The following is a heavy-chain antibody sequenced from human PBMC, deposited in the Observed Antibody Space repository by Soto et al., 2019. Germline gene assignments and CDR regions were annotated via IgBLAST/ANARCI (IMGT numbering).Heavy chain of an antibody. CDR1: GFTFSDYY. CDR2: ISFSSTYT. J-gene: IGHJ5*02. CDR3: ARGPYCGGDCYSGTDP. D-gene: IGHD2-21*02. Sequence: QVQLVESGGGLVKPGESLRLSCAASGFTFSDYYMTWIRQAPGKGLEWVSHISFSSTYTNYADSVKGRFIISRDDAKNSLYLQMNSLRADDTAVYYCARGPYCGGDCYSGTDPWGQGTLVTVSS. V-gene: IGHV3-11*06.